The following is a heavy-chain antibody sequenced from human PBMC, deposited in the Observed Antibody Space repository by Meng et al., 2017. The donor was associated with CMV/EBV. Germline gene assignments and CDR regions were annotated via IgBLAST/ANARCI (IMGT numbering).Heavy chain of an antibody. CDR2: ISSSSSYI. CDR1: GFTFSSYS. J-gene: IGHJ4*02. Sequence: GSLRLSCAASGFTFSSYSMNWVRQAPGKGLEWVSSISSSSSYIYYADSVKGRFTISRDNAKNSLYLQMNSLRAEDTAVYYCGFSSWYKGPSGYWGQGTLVTVSS. V-gene: IGHV3-21*01. D-gene: IGHD6-13*01. CDR3: GFSSWYKGPSGY.